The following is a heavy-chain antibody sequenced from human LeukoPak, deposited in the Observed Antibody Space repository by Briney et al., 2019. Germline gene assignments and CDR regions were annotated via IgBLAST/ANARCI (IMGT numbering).Heavy chain of an antibody. J-gene: IGHJ6*03. CDR3: ARLRTSELRFSYYYYMDV. Sequence: SETLSLTCSVSDDSITMYYWTWIRQPPGKGLEWIGYVDHTGSTNFNPSLNGRVCISRDTTKNLFSLRLRSVTAADTAVYYCARLRTSELRFSYYYYMDVWGKGTTVTISS. V-gene: IGHV4-59*01. CDR1: DDSITMYY. D-gene: IGHD1-1*01. CDR2: VDHTGST.